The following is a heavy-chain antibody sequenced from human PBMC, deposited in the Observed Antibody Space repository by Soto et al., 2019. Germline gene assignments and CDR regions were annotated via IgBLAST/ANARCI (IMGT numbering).Heavy chain of an antibody. V-gene: IGHV1-69*06. Sequence: QVQLVQSGAEVKKPGSSVKVSCKASGDTFSTYSISWVRQAPGQGLEWLGGIIPILGTPSYAQRFQGRVTITADKSTSTAYMELSSRRSEDTAVYYCARERSRYDRSGYYRPDYWGQGTLVTVSS. CDR2: IIPILGTP. J-gene: IGHJ4*02. CDR1: GDTFSTYS. D-gene: IGHD3-22*01. CDR3: ARERSRYDRSGYYRPDY.